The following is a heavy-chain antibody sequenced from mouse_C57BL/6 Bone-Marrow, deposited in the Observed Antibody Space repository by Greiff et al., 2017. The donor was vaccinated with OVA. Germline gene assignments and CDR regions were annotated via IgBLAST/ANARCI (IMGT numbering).Heavy chain of an antibody. Sequence: VQLQQPGAELVKPGASVKLSCKASGYTFTSYWMHWVKQRPGQGLEWIGMIHPNSGSTNYNEKFRSKATLTVDKSSSPAYMQLSSLTSEDSAVYYCARWARSHWYFDVWGTGTTVTVSS. CDR2: IHPNSGST. V-gene: IGHV1-64*01. CDR3: ARWARSHWYFDV. CDR1: GYTFTSYW. J-gene: IGHJ1*03.